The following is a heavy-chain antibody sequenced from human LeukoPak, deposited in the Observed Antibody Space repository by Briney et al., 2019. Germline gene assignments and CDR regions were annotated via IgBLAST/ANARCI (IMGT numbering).Heavy chain of an antibody. CDR1: GYTFTNHD. Sequence: GASVKVSCKASGYTFTNHDINWVRQASGQGLEWMGWMNPKGGNTGYLQKFQGRVTMTRDTSMSTAFMELSSLTSEDTAVYYCARGVNSQGTAMVLFDSWGQGSLVIVSA. V-gene: IGHV1-8*01. J-gene: IGHJ4*02. D-gene: IGHD5-18*01. CDR3: ARGVNSQGTAMVLFDS. CDR2: MNPKGGNT.